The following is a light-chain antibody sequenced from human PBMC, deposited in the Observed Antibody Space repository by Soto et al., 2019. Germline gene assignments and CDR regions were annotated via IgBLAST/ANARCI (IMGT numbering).Light chain of an antibody. J-gene: IGKJ1*01. CDR1: QSIGDL. CDR3: QHYNSYSEA. Sequence: DIQMTQSPSTLSASVGDRVTITCRASQSIGDLLAWYQQKPGEAPKLLIYKASTLKSGVPSRFSGSGSGTEFTLTISSLQPDDFATYYCQHYNSYSEAFGQGTKVDIK. V-gene: IGKV1-5*03. CDR2: KAS.